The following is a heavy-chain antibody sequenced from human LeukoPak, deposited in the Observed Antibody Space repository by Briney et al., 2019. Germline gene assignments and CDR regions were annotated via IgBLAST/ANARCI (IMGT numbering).Heavy chain of an antibody. CDR3: ARGLSHYYYCYMDV. V-gene: IGHV3-11*04. Sequence: GGSLRLSCAASGFTFSDYYMSWIRQAPGKGLEWVSYISSSGSTIYYADSVKGRFTISRDNAKNSLYLQMNSLRAEDTAVYYCARGLSHYYYCYMDVWGKGTTVTVSS. CDR1: GFTFSDYY. CDR2: ISSSGSTI. J-gene: IGHJ6*03.